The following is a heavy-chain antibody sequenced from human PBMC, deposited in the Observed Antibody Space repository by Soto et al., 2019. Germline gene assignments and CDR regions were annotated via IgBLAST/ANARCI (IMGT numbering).Heavy chain of an antibody. D-gene: IGHD3-22*01. CDR3: GGWNYYDSSGYFTFDY. CDR2: IYYSGST. J-gene: IGHJ4*02. Sequence: SETLSLTCTVSGGSISSYYWSWIRQPPGKGLEWIGYIYYSGSTNYNPSLKSRVTISVDTSKNQFSLKLSSVNAADTAVYYCGGWNYYDSSGYFTFDYWGQGTLVTVSS. CDR1: GGSISSYY. V-gene: IGHV4-59*01.